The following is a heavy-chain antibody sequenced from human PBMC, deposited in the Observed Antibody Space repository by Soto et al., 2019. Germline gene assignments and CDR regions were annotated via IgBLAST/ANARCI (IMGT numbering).Heavy chain of an antibody. J-gene: IGHJ4*02. CDR3: ARSLYYYDSSGYYAYYFDY. CDR1: GGSISSYY. CDR2: IYYSGST. Sequence: QVQLQESGPGLVKPSETLSLTCTVSGGSISSYYWSWIRQPPGKGLEWIGYIYYSGSTNYNPSLKCRVTISVDTSKNQFALKLSSVTAADTAVYYCARSLYYYDSSGYYAYYFDYWGQGTLVTVSS. D-gene: IGHD3-22*01. V-gene: IGHV4-59*12.